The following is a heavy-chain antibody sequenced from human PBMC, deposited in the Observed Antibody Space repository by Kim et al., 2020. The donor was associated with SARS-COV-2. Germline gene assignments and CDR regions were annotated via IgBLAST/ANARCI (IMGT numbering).Heavy chain of an antibody. J-gene: IGHJ3*02. D-gene: IGHD5-12*01. CDR3: ARARRAYSGYDSEDAFDI. Sequence: QGRVTITRETSASTAYMELSSLRSEDTAVYYCARARRAYSGYDSEDAFDIWGQGTMVTVSS. V-gene: IGHV1-3*01.